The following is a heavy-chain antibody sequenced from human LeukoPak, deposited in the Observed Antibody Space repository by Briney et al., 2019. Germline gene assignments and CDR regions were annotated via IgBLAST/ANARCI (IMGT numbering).Heavy chain of an antibody. CDR1: GFTFSSYG. D-gene: IGHD3-10*02. CDR3: AREITWFGELYGYYMDV. CDR2: IRYDGSNK. J-gene: IGHJ6*03. V-gene: IGHV3-30*02. Sequence: GGSLRLSCAASGFTFSSYGMHWVRQAPGKGLEWVAFIRYDGSNKYYADSVKGRFTISRDNSKNTLYLQMNSLRAEDTAVYYCAREITWFGELYGYYMDVWGKGTTVTISS.